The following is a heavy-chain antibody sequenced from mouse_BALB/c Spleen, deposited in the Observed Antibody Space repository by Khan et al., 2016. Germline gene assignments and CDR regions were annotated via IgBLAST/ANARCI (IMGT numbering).Heavy chain of an antibody. CDR1: GFSLTGFS. Sequence: VELVESGPGLVAPSQSLSITCTVSGFSLTGFSVNWVRQPPGKALEWLGMIWGDGSTDYTSALKSRLSFNRDDSKSQVFLKMNSHQTDDTATYFCSSYYDYDGGFAYWGQGTLVTVSA. CDR2: IWGDGST. J-gene: IGHJ3*01. V-gene: IGHV2-6-7*01. D-gene: IGHD2-4*01. CDR3: SSYYDYDGGFAY.